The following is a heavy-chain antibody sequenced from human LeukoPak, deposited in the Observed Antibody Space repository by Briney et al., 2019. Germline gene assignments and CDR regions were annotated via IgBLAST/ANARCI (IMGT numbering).Heavy chain of an antibody. Sequence: PGGSLRLSRAASGFIFSDYYVDWVRQSPGKGLEWVGRSRGKFHFYTTEYAASVRGRFTTSRDDSNNSFSLQMNSLKTEDTAVYYCVRGAYCRGGRCPAGFDYWGQGILVTVSS. D-gene: IGHD2-15*01. CDR1: GFIFSDYY. CDR2: SRGKFHFYTT. J-gene: IGHJ4*02. V-gene: IGHV3-72*01. CDR3: VRGAYCRGGRCPAGFDY.